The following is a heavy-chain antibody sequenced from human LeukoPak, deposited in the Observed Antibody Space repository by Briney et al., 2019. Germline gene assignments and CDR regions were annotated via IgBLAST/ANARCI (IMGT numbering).Heavy chain of an antibody. CDR3: ANDVAAADPW. D-gene: IGHD6-13*01. CDR2: ITSSGSIK. J-gene: IGHJ4*02. Sequence: PGGSLRLSCAASGFTFSDYYMTWVRQAPGRGLECVLVITSSGSIKSSADSVKGRFTISRDNSKNTLFLQMNSLRAEDTAVYYCANDVAAADPWWGQGTLVTVSS. V-gene: IGHV3-11*01. CDR1: GFTFSDYY.